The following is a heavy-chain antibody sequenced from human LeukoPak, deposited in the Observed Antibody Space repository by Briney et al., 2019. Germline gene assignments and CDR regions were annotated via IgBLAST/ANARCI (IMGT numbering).Heavy chain of an antibody. CDR1: GFTFSRHS. D-gene: IGHD6-19*01. J-gene: IGHJ6*03. V-gene: IGHV3-21*01. Sequence: GGSLRLSCAASGFTFSRHSMNWVRQAPGKGLEWVASISSFSRYIYFADSVKGRFTLSRDNAKNSVSLQRDSLRAEDTAVYYCAGDQVAVASILSEDNCRYDMDVWGKGTTVSVSS. CDR3: AGDQVAVASILSEDNCRYDMDV. CDR2: ISSFSRYI.